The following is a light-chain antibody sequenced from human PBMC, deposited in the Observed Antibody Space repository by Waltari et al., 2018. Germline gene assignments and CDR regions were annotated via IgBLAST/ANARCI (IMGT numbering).Light chain of an antibody. CDR2: GTS. J-gene: IGKJ5*01. Sequence: DLQMTQSPSSLSASVGGRVTITCRASQSIRKCLNWYQQKPGKAPKVLVYGTSTLHSGVPSRFNGSGSETDFTLTISSLQPEDFATYHCQQSFTTPITFGQGTRLEIK. CDR1: QSIRKC. CDR3: QQSFTTPIT. V-gene: IGKV1-39*01.